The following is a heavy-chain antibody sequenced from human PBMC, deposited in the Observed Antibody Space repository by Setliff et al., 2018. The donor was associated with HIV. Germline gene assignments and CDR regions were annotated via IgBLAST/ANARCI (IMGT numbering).Heavy chain of an antibody. J-gene: IGHJ4*01. Sequence: PSETLFLTCTVSGGSISSYSWSWIRQPPGKGLEWIGYIYTSGSTNYNPSLKSRVTISVDTSENQFSLKLSSVTAADTAVYYCARGLSSQTYWGTRPLGLDYWGQGSLVTSPQ. CDR2: IYTSGST. D-gene: IGHD2-2*01. V-gene: IGHV4-4*08. CDR3: ARGLSSQTYWGTRPLGLDY. CDR1: GGSISSYS.